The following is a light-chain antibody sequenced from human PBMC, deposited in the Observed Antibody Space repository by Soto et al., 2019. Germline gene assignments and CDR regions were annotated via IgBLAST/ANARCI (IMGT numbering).Light chain of an antibody. CDR2: GAS. Sequence: EFVLTQSPGTLSLSPGERATLSCRASQSLTNSFIAWYQQRPGQAPRLLIYGASTRATGIPARFSGSGSGTEFTLTISSLEPEDFAVYYCQQRSNWPPRITFGQGTRLEIK. V-gene: IGKV3-11*01. J-gene: IGKJ5*01. CDR1: QSLTNSF. CDR3: QQRSNWPPRIT.